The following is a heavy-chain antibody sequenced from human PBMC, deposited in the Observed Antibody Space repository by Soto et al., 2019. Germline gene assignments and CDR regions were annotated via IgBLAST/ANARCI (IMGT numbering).Heavy chain of an antibody. V-gene: IGHV3-33*01. CDR2: TWYDGSEN. D-gene: IGHD3-22*01. CDR1: GFTFATYG. Sequence: QVQLVESGGGVVQPGTSLRLSCAASGFTFATYGMHWVRQPPGKGLQWVAVTWYDGSENFYGESVKGRFTISRDSSKNTLNLQMDSLTAEDTAVYYCATGFYSSSIDHWGQGTLVTVTS. CDR3: ATGFYSSSIDH. J-gene: IGHJ4*02.